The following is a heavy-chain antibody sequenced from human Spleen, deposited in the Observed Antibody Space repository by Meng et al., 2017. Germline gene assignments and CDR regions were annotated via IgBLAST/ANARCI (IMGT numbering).Heavy chain of an antibody. D-gene: IGHD2-2*01. CDR1: GGSFSGYY. J-gene: IGHJ5*02. CDR3: ARGPRDRIVVVPAATNWFDP. CDR2: INHSGST. V-gene: IGHV4-34*01. Sequence: QRWEAWLLKPSGALSLPCAVYGGSFSGYYWSWIRQPPGKGLEWIGEINHSGSTNYNPSLKSRVTISVDTSKNQFSLKLSSVTAADTAVYYCARGPRDRIVVVPAATNWFDPWGQGTLVTVPS.